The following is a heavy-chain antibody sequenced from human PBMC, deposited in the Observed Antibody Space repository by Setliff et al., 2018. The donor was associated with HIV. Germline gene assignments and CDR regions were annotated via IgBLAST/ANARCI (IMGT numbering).Heavy chain of an antibody. CDR1: GMTFSDAW. D-gene: IGHD3-3*01. V-gene: IGHV3-15*01. CDR3: ARDAGPRGGQYSEGFDY. Sequence: GGSLRLSCLASGMTFSDAWMTWVRQAPGKGLEWVGRIKSKEDGGTREYAAPVKGRFTISRDDSKNTLYLQMNSLEIEDTAVYYCARDAGPRGGQYSEGFDYWGQGTLVTVSS. J-gene: IGHJ4*02. CDR2: IKSKEDGGTR.